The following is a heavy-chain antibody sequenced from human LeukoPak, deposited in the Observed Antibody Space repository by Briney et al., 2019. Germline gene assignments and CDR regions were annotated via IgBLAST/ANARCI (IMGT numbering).Heavy chain of an antibody. CDR2: IKQDGSEK. V-gene: IGHV3-7*03. J-gene: IGHJ6*04. Sequence: GGSLRLSCAASGFTFSSYWMSWVRQAPGKGLEWVANIKQDGSEKYYVDSVKGRFTISRDNAKNSLYLQMNRLRAEDTAVYYCARGQRAIGYCSSTSCSFGMDVWGEGTTVTVSS. CDR3: ARGQRAIGYCSSTSCSFGMDV. D-gene: IGHD2-2*01. CDR1: GFTFSSYW.